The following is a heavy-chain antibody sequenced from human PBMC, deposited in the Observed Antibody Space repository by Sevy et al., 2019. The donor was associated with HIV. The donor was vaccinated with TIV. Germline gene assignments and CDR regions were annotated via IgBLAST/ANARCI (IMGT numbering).Heavy chain of an antibody. V-gene: IGHV3-23*01. D-gene: IGHD2-2*01. CDR1: GFTFTSYA. CDR3: AKSEWGNLGFCTRSSCYPFDY. CDR2: ISGSHGTP. J-gene: IGHJ4*02. Sequence: GGSLRLSCAASGFTFTSYAMSWVRQAPGKGLEWVSSISGSHGTPYYADSVKGRFTISRDNSKNTLYLQMSSLRAEDTALYYCAKSEWGNLGFCTRSSCYPFDYWGQGTLVTVSS.